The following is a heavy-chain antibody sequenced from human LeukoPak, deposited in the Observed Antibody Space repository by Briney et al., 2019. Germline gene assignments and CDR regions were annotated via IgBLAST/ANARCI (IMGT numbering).Heavy chain of an antibody. CDR2: ISGSGGST. Sequence: GGSLRLSCVVSGISLSNYAMSWVRQAPGKGLEWVSAISGSGGSTYYADSVKGRFTISRDNSKNTLYLQMNSLRAEDTAVYYCAKVSARYCSSTSCYTSPDYWGQGTLVTVSS. J-gene: IGHJ4*02. CDR1: GISLSNYA. CDR3: AKVSARYCSSTSCYTSPDY. D-gene: IGHD2-2*02. V-gene: IGHV3-23*01.